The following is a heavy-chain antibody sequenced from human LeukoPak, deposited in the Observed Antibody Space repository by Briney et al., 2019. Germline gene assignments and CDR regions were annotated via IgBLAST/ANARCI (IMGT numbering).Heavy chain of an antibody. CDR2: ISGSGGST. J-gene: IGHJ4*02. Sequence: GGSLRLSCAASGFTFSSYAMSWVRQAPGKGLEWVSAISGSGGSTYYADSVKDRFTISRDNSKNTLYLQMNSLRAEDTAVYYCAKGGGIAAAGTVYFDYWGQGTLVTVSS. CDR3: AKGGGIAAAGTVYFDY. D-gene: IGHD6-13*01. CDR1: GFTFSSYA. V-gene: IGHV3-23*01.